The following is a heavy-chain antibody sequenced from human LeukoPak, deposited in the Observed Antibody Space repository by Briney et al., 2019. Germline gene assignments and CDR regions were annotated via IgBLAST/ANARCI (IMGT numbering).Heavy chain of an antibody. CDR1: GFTFSSYA. J-gene: IGHJ3*02. Sequence: SGGSLRLSCAASGFTFSSYAMSWVRQAPGKGLEWVSAISGSGGSTYYADSVKGRFTVSRDNSKNTLYLQMNSLRADDTALYYCAKDRTGTQLGRTAFDIWGQGTMVTVSS. CDR2: ISGSGGST. V-gene: IGHV3-23*01. CDR3: AKDRTGTQLGRTAFDI. D-gene: IGHD1-7*01.